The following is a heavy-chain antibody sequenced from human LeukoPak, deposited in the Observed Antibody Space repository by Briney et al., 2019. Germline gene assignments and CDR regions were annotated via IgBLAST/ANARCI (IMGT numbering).Heavy chain of an antibody. CDR2: IYDDGST. J-gene: IGHJ4*02. Sequence: SETLSLTCTVSGGSISSSSYYWVWIRQPPGKGLEWIESIYDDGSTYYNPSLKSRVTISVDTSKNQFSLKLSSVTAADTAAYYCASGNGDLYAAFDYWGQGTLVTVSS. CDR3: ASGNGDLYAAFDY. V-gene: IGHV4-39*07. CDR1: GGSISSSSYY. D-gene: IGHD3-16*01.